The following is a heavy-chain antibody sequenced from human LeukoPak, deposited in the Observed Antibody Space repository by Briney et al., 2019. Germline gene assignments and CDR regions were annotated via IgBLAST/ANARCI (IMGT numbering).Heavy chain of an antibody. CDR1: GFTFSNYA. CDR3: VRMLNSDF. CDR2: ISGSGGYT. V-gene: IGHV3-23*01. J-gene: IGHJ4*02. Sequence: PGGSLRLSCAASGFTFSNYAMSWVRQAPGKGLEWVSIISGSGGYTYYADSVKGRFTLSRDNAKNTVYLQMNSLSTEDTGVYYCVRMLNSDFWGQGTLVTVSS. D-gene: IGHD2/OR15-2a*01.